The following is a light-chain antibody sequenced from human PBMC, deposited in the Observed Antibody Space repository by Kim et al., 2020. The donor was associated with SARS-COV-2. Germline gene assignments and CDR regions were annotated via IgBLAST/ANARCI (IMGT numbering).Light chain of an antibody. Sequence: EIVMTQSPATLSVSPGERATHSCRASQSVSSNLAWYQQKPGQAPRLLISGASTRATGIPARFSGSGSGTEFTLTISSLQSEDFAVYYCQQYNNWPPLTFGGAINVAIK. CDR2: GAS. CDR1: QSVSSN. J-gene: IGKJ4*01. CDR3: QQYNNWPPLT. V-gene: IGKV3-15*01.